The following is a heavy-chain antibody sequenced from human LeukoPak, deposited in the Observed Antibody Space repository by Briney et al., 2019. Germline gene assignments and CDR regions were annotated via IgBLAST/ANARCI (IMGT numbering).Heavy chain of an antibody. D-gene: IGHD6-19*01. CDR1: GYTFTGYY. Sequence: ASVKVSCKSSGYTFTGYYMHWVRQAPGQGLEWMGWVNPNSGGTNYAQNFQGRVPMTRDTSINTAYMELSRLRSDDTAVYYCARSHSSGWPFPQGNYFDYWGQGTLVTVSS. CDR2: VNPNSGGT. J-gene: IGHJ4*02. CDR3: ARSHSSGWPFPQGNYFDY. V-gene: IGHV1-2*02.